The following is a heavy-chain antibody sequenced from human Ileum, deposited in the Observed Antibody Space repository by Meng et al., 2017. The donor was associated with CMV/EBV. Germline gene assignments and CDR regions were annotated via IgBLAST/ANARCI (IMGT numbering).Heavy chain of an antibody. CDR3: ARGQTVRGIEY. CDR1: SASISPYY. V-gene: IGHV4-4*07. D-gene: IGHD3-10*01. J-gene: IGHJ4*02. CDR2: IYTGGPT. Sequence: ESGPGLVKPSQPLSLTCTVSSASISPYYWNWIRQPAGKGLEWIGRIYTGGPTDYNPSLKSRVTMSVDTSKNQFFLNLSSVTAADTAVYYCARGQTVRGIEYWGLGILVTVSS.